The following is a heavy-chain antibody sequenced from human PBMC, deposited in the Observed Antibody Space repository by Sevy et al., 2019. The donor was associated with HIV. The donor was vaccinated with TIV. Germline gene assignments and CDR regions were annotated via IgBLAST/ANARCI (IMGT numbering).Heavy chain of an antibody. J-gene: IGHJ6*02. V-gene: IGHV3-74*01. CDR1: GFTFSSYW. CDR2: INSDGSST. D-gene: IGHD2-2*01. Sequence: GGSLRLSCAASGFTFSSYWMHWVRQAPGKGLVWVSRINSDGSSTSYADSVKGRFTTSRDNAKNTLYLQMNSLRAEDTAVYYCARARGWDCSSTSCYSTPLGMDVWGQGTTVTVSS. CDR3: ARARGWDCSSTSCYSTPLGMDV.